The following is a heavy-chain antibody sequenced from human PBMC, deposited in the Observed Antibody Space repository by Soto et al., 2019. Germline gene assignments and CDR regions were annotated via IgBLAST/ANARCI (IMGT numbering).Heavy chain of an antibody. CDR3: AKPLSVGYYDSSGYYSGYFDY. CDR2: ISYDGSNK. Sequence: GGSLRLSCAASGFTFSSYGMHWVRQAPGKGLEWVAVISYDGSNKYYADSVKGRFTISRDNSKNTLYLQMNSLRAEDTAVYYCAKPLSVGYYDSSGYYSGYFDYWGQGTLVTVSS. J-gene: IGHJ4*02. CDR1: GFTFSSYG. D-gene: IGHD3-22*01. V-gene: IGHV3-30*18.